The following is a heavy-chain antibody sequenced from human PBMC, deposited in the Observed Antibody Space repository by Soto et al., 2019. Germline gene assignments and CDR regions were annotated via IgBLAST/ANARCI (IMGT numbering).Heavy chain of an antibody. CDR1: RFTFSSYW. CDR3: ARPSGNYYYYMDV. CDR2: INSDGSST. Sequence: PGGSLRLSCAASRFTFSSYWMHWVRQAPGKGLVWVSRINSDGSSTSYADSVKGRFTISRDNAKNTLYLQMNSLRAEDTAVYYCARPSGNYYYYMDVWGKGTTVTVSS. V-gene: IGHV3-74*01. J-gene: IGHJ6*03. D-gene: IGHD6-25*01.